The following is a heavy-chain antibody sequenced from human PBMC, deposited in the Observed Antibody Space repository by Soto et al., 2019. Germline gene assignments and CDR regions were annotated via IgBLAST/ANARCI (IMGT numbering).Heavy chain of an antibody. CDR1: GFTFSSYA. Sequence: EVQLLESGGGLVQPGGSLRLSCAASGFTFSSYAMSWVRQAPGKGLEWVSAISGSGGSTYYADSVKGRFTISRDNSKNTLYLQMNSLRAEDTAVYYCAKHQRGSIFGVVIYYPLDYWGQGTLVTVSS. D-gene: IGHD3-3*01. J-gene: IGHJ4*02. CDR3: AKHQRGSIFGVVIYYPLDY. V-gene: IGHV3-23*01. CDR2: ISGSGGST.